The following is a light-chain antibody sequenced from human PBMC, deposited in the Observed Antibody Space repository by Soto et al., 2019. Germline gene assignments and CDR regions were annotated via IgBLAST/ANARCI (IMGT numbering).Light chain of an antibody. CDR1: QSVNAN. V-gene: IGKV3-15*01. J-gene: IGKJ1*01. CDR3: QQYNTWLGT. CDR2: GAS. Sequence: EVVMTQSPATLSVSPGERATLSCRASQSVNANLAWYQQKPGQAPRLLIHGASNRATGIPARFSGSGFGTEFILTISNLQSEDFAVYYCQQYNTWLGTFGQGTKVEI.